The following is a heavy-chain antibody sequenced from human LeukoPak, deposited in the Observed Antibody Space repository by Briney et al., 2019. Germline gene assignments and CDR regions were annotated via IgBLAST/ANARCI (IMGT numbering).Heavy chain of an antibody. J-gene: IGHJ6*03. CDR3: ARAMTTVTLYYYYYMDV. Sequence: GGSLRLSCAVSGFTFITEAMTWVRQAPGKGLEWVSTISNNGGTTYYADSVKGRFTISRDNSRNTVYLQMNSLRAEDTAVYYCARAMTTVTLYYYYYMDVWGKGTTVTVSS. CDR2: ISNNGGTT. CDR1: GFTFITEA. D-gene: IGHD4-17*01. V-gene: IGHV3-23*01.